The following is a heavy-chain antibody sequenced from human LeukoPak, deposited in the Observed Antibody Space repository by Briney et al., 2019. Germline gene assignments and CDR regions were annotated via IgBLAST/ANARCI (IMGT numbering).Heavy chain of an antibody. D-gene: IGHD2-2*02. Sequence: GGSLRLSCAVSGFTVSSNYMSWVRQAPGKGLEWVSVLYSGGNTYYADSVKGRFTISRDNSKNTLYLQMNSLRTEDTAVYYCVNRLGGYCSSSSCYTEYYYMDVWGKGTTVTVSS. V-gene: IGHV3-53*05. CDR1: GFTVSSNY. CDR3: VNRLGGYCSSSSCYTEYYYMDV. CDR2: LYSGGNT. J-gene: IGHJ6*03.